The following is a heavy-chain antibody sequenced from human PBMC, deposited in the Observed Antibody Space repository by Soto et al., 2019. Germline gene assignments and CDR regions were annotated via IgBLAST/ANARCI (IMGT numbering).Heavy chain of an antibody. CDR2: ISYDGSNK. V-gene: IGHV3-30*18. CDR1: GFTFSSNG. Sequence: SLRLSCAASGFTFSSNGMHWVRHAPGKGLEWVAVISYDGSNKYYADSVKVRFTVSRDNSKNTLYLQMNSLRAEDTAVYYCAKDWSSWYGEFDYWAQGTLVPVSS. CDR3: AKDWSSWYGEFDY. D-gene: IGHD6-13*01. J-gene: IGHJ4*02.